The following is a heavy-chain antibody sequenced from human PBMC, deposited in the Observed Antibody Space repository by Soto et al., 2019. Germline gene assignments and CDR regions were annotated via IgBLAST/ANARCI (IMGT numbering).Heavy chain of an antibody. J-gene: IGHJ3*02. CDR3: ARAHMPYRSPNAFDI. D-gene: IGHD6-13*01. CDR2: ISSSGSTI. V-gene: IGHV3-11*01. CDR1: GFTFSDYY. Sequence: GGSLRLSCAASGFTFSDYYMSWIRQAPGKGLEWVSYISSSGSTIYYADSVKGRFTISRDNAKNSLYLQMNSLRAEDTAVYYCARAHMPYRSPNAFDIWGQGTMVTVSS.